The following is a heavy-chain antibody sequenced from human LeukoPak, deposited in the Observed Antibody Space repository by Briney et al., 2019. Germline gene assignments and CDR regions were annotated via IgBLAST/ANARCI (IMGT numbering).Heavy chain of an antibody. CDR3: ATVGVELWSSPFMGRGDWFDP. Sequence: GESLKISCKGFGDNFNNYWIVWVRQMPGKGLEWMGIIYPDDSDTTYSPSFQGQVTISADKSTSTAYLQWDSLKASDTAMYYCATVGVELWSSPFMGRGDWFDPWGQGTLVTVSS. CDR1: GDNFNNYW. V-gene: IGHV5-51*01. D-gene: IGHD3-10*01. J-gene: IGHJ5*02. CDR2: IYPDDSDT.